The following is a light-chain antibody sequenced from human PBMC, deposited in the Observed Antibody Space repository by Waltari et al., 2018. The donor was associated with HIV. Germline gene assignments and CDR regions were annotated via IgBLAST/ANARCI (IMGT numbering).Light chain of an antibody. CDR1: QSLLHSDGKTY. CDR3: MQTQQPPYT. Sequence: DVVMTQTPLSLSVTPGQPASISCKSSQSLLHSDGKTYLCWYLQKSGQPPQLLIYEVSNRFSGVPARFSGSGSGADFTLKVSRVEPEDVGIYYCMQTQQPPYTFGQGTNLEIK. V-gene: IGKV2D-29*01. CDR2: EVS. J-gene: IGKJ2*01.